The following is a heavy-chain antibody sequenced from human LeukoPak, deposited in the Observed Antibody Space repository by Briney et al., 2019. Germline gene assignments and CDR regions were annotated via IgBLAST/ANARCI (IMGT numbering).Heavy chain of an antibody. J-gene: IGHJ6*03. D-gene: IGHD3-9*01. Sequence: ASVKVSCKASGYTFTSYDINWGRQATRQGLEWMVWMNPNSGNTGYAQKFQGRATMTRNTSISTAYMELSSLRSEDTAVYYCSRRRSHGRYFDWLLSPKYYYYYRDVGGKETGHTVS. CDR1: GYTFTSYD. CDR2: MNPNSGNT. V-gene: IGHV1-8*01. CDR3: SRRRSHGRYFDWLLSPKYYYYYRDV.